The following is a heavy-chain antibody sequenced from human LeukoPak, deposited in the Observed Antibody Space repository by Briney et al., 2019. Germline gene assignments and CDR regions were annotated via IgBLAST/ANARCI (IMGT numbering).Heavy chain of an antibody. CDR3: ARAYGDNTQSDY. J-gene: IGHJ4*02. V-gene: IGHV1-8*02. D-gene: IGHD4-17*01. CDR1: GYTFTSYD. CDR2: MNPNSGNT. Sequence: ASVKVSCKASGYTFTSYDINWVRQATGQGLEWMGWMNPNSGNTGYAQKFQGRVTMTRNTSISTAYMELSRLRSDDTAVYYCARAYGDNTQSDYWGQGTLVTVSS.